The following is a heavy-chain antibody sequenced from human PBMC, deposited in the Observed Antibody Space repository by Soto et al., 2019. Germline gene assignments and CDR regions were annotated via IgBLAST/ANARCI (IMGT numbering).Heavy chain of an antibody. CDR2: INPSGGST. D-gene: IGHD6-6*01. CDR3: ARGHSWQLTPGGMDV. V-gene: IGHV1-46*01. J-gene: IGHJ6*02. Sequence: ASVKVSCKASGYTFTSYYMHWVRQAPGQGLEWMGIINPSGGSTSYAQKLQGRVTMTRDTSTSTVYMELSSLRSEDTAVYYCARGHSWQLTPGGMDVWGQGTTVTVSS. CDR1: GYTFTSYY.